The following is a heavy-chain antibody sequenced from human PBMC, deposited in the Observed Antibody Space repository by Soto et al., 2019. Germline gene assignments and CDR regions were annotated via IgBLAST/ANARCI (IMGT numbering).Heavy chain of an antibody. V-gene: IGHV4-39*01. CDR1: GGSISSSSYY. CDR2: IYYSGST. D-gene: IGHD5-18*01. CDR3: ARHGYYYYYYGMDV. J-gene: IGHJ6*02. Sequence: PSETLSLTCTVSGGSISSSSYYWGWIRQPPGKGLEWIGSIYYSGSTYYNPSLKSRVTISVDTSKNQFSLKLSSVTAADTAVYYCARHGYYYYYYGMDVWGQGTTVTVSS.